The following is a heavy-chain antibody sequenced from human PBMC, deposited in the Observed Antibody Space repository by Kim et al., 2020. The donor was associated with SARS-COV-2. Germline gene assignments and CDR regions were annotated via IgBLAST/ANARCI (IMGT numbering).Heavy chain of an antibody. CDR2: IYYSGST. CDR3: ARRTERAIWFGDNGWFDP. V-gene: IGHV4-39*01. D-gene: IGHD3-10*01. Sequence: SETLSLTCTVSGGSISSSSYYWGWIRQPPGKGLEWIGSIYYSGSTYYNPSLKSRVTISVDTSKNQFSLKLSSVTAADTAVYYCARRTERAIWFGDNGWFDPWGQGTLVTVSS. CDR1: GGSISSSSYY. J-gene: IGHJ5*02.